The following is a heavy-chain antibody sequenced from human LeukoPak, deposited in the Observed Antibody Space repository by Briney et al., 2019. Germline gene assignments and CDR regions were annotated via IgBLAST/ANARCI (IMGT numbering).Heavy chain of an antibody. J-gene: IGHJ4*02. D-gene: IGHD3-3*01. CDR1: GFTFSSYS. CDR3: ARDLSRSHRITIFGVVIIGGGFDY. CDR2: ISSSSSTI. V-gene: IGHV3-48*02. Sequence: GGSLRLSCAASGFTFSSYSMNWVRQAPGKGLEWVSYISSSSSTIYYADSVKGRFTISRDNAKNSLYLQMNSLRDEDTAVYYCARDLSRSHRITIFGVVIIGGGFDYWGQGTLVTVSS.